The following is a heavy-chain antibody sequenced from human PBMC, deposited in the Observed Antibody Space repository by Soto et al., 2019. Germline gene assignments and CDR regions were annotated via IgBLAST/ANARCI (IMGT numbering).Heavy chain of an antibody. CDR2: INKDGGTT. Sequence: EVQLLESGGGLVQPGESLRLCCAASGFTFSDYFINWIRQAPGKGLEWVSGINKDGGTTQNADFVRSRFTISRDNSRNTLHLQMNSVRAEDTALYYCAKDLHWYGMDVWVQGTTVTVS. J-gene: IGHJ6*02. CDR1: GFTFSDYF. V-gene: IGHV3-23*01. D-gene: IGHD1-20*01. CDR3: AKDLHWYGMDV.